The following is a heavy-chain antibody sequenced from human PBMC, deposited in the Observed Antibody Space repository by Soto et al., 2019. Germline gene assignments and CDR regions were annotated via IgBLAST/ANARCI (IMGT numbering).Heavy chain of an antibody. V-gene: IGHV1-2*02. Sequence: ASVKVSCKXSGYTFTGHYIHWVRQAPEQGPEWMGEIGPESGATRYAQKFQGRVTMTRDMSITTVCMELNNLSPDDTAVYYCGRGRSGQIVVFYWGQGTPVTVSS. CDR1: GYTFTGHY. CDR3: GRGRSGQIVVFY. CDR2: IGPESGAT. D-gene: IGHD1-26*01. J-gene: IGHJ4*02.